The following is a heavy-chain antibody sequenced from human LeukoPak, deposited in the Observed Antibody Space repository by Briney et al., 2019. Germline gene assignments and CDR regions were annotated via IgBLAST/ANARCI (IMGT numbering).Heavy chain of an antibody. CDR1: GFTFSSYS. CDR3: ARGTEGLPDY. D-gene: IGHD5-12*01. J-gene: IGHJ4*02. Sequence: SGGSLRLSCAASGFTFSSYSMNWVRRAPGKGLEWVSYISSSSTIYYADSVKGRFTISRDNAKNSLYLQMNSLRAEDTAVYYCARGTEGLPDYWGQGTLVTVSS. V-gene: IGHV3-48*04. CDR2: ISSSSTI.